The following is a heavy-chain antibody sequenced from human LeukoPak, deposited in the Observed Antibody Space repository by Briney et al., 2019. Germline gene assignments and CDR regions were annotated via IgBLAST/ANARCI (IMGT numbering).Heavy chain of an antibody. CDR2: INHSGST. CDR3: ARVTELLYVDY. D-gene: IGHD2-2*02. Sequence: PSETLSLTCTVSGGSISTSGYYWSWIRQPPGKGLEWIGEINHSGSTNYNPSLKSRVTISVDTSKNQFSLKLSSVTAADTAVYYCARVTELLYVDYWGQGTLVTVSS. J-gene: IGHJ4*02. V-gene: IGHV4-39*07. CDR1: GGSISTSGYY.